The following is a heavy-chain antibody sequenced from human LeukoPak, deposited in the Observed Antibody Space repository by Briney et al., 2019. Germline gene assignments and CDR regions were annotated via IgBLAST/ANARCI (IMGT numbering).Heavy chain of an antibody. CDR2: IYYSGST. J-gene: IGHJ3*02. D-gene: IGHD3-3*01. Sequence: SETLSLTCTVSGGSISSSSYYWSWIRQPPGKGLEWIGYIYYSGSTNYNPSLKSRVTISVDTSKNQFSLKLSSVTAADTAVYYCARDRPLYYDFWSGYANDAFDIWGQGTMVTVSS. V-gene: IGHV4-61*01. CDR1: GGSISSSSYY. CDR3: ARDRPLYYDFWSGYANDAFDI.